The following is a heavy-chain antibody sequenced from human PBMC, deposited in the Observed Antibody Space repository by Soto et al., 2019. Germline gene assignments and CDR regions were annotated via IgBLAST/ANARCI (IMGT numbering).Heavy chain of an antibody. CDR1: GFTFSSYG. CDR3: AKWDSSGYYYGY. J-gene: IGHJ4*02. V-gene: IGHV3-30*18. Sequence: GGSLRLSCAASGFTFSSYGMHWVRQAPGKGLEWVAVISYDGSNKYYADSVKGRFTISRDNSKNTLYLQMNSLIAEDTAVYYCAKWDSSGYYYGYWGQGTLVTVSS. D-gene: IGHD3-22*01. CDR2: ISYDGSNK.